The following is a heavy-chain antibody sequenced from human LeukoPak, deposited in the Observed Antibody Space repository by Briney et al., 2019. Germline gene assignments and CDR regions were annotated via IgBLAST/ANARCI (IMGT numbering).Heavy chain of an antibody. V-gene: IGHV4-59*12. CDR1: GGSISSYY. J-gene: IGHJ4*02. Sequence: SETLSLTCTVSGGSISSYYWSWIRQPPGKGLEWIGYIYYSGSTNYNPSLKSRVTISVDTSKNQFSLKLSSVTAADTAVYYCARATTRIAVAGLFDYWGQGTLVTVSS. CDR3: ARATTRIAVAGLFDY. D-gene: IGHD6-19*01. CDR2: IYYSGST.